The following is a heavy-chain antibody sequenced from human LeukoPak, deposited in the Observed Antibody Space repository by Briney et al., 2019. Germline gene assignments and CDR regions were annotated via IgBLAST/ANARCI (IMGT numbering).Heavy chain of an antibody. CDR3: ASSEIAARPGDWIDP. J-gene: IGHJ5*02. CDR1: GGSISSYY. CDR2: IYYSGST. V-gene: IGHV4-59*01. Sequence: SETLSLTCTVSGGSISSYYWSWIRQPPGKGLEWIGYIYYSGSTNYNPSLKSRVTISVDTSKNQFSLKLSSVTAADTAVYYCASSEIAARPGDWIDPWGQGTLVTVSS. D-gene: IGHD6-6*01.